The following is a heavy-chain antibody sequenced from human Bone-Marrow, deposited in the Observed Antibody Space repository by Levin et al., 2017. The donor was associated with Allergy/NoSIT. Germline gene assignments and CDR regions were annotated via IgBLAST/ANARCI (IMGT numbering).Heavy chain of an antibody. CDR2: IIPIFGTA. CDR1: GGTFSSYA. V-gene: IGHV1-69*13. D-gene: IGHD3-9*01. J-gene: IGHJ4*02. Sequence: SVKVSCKASGGTFSSYAISWVRQAPGQGLEWMGGIIPIFGTANYAQKFQGRVTITADESTSTAYMELSSLRSEDTAVYYCATFRTYYDILTGPGELDYWGQGTLVTVSS. CDR3: ATFRTYYDILTGPGELDY.